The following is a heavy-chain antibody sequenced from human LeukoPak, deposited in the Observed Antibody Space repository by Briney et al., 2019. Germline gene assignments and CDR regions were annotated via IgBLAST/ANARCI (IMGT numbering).Heavy chain of an antibody. D-gene: IGHD1-26*01. CDR1: GGSISSYY. J-gene: IGHJ4*02. CDR3: ARPRYSGSYSFDY. CDR2: IYYSGST. V-gene: IGHV4-59*08. Sequence: SSETLSLTCTVSGGSISSYYWSWIRQPPGKGLEGIGYIYYSGSTNYNPALKSRVIISVDTSKNQFSLKLSSVTAADTAVYYCARPRYSGSYSFDYWGQGTLVTVSS.